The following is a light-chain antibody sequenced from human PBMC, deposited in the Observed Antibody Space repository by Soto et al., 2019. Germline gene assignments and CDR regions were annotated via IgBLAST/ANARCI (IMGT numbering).Light chain of an antibody. CDR2: AAS. CDR3: QKYDTVPFT. CDR1: QGISNY. V-gene: IGKV1-27*01. J-gene: IGKJ3*01. Sequence: DIQMTQSPSSLSASVGDRVTITCRASQGISNYVAWYQQKPGKVPKLLISAASTLQSGDSSRFSGRGSGTDFTLTISSLQPEDVATYYCQKYDTVPFTFGPGTKVDFK.